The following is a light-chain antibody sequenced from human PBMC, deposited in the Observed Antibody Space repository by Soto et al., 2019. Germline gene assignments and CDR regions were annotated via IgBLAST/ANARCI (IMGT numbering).Light chain of an antibody. CDR1: SSDVGGYNY. V-gene: IGLV2-14*01. CDR3: SSYIISSLPV. Sequence: QSVLTQPASVSGSPGQSITISCTGTSSDVGGYNYVSWYQQHPGKAPKLMIYEVSNRPSGVSNRFSGSKSGNTASLTISGIQAEDEADYDCSSYIISSLPVFGGGTKLTVL. J-gene: IGLJ2*01. CDR2: EVS.